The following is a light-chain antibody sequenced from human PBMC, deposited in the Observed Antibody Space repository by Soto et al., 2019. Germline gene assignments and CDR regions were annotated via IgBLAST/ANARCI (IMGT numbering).Light chain of an antibody. CDR2: GAS. Sequence: EIVLTQSPGTLSLSPGERATLSCRASQSVSTYLAWYQQKPGQGPRLLIDGASSRASGIPDRFSGSGSGTDVTLTISRLAPEDSAVYYCQQYGNSPTFGQGTKVEVK. CDR1: QSVSTY. V-gene: IGKV3-20*01. CDR3: QQYGNSPT. J-gene: IGKJ1*01.